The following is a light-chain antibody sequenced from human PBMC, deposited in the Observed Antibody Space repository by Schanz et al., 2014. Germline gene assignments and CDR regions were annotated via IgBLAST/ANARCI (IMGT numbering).Light chain of an antibody. V-gene: IGLV2-14*03. CDR2: DVS. CDR3: SSYTTINTWV. CDR1: SSDIGGYNY. Sequence: QSALTQPASVSGSPGQSITISCTGTSSDIGGYNYVSWYQRHPGKAPKLMIYDVSKRPSGVPDRFSGSKSGNTASLTISGLRAEDEADYYCSSYTTINTWVFGGGTKLTVL. J-gene: IGLJ2*01.